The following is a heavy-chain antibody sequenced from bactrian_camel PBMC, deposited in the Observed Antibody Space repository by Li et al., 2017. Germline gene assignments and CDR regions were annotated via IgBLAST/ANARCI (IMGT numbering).Heavy chain of an antibody. J-gene: IGHJ4*01. CDR3: TARLWEADVAYSY. V-gene: IGHV3S10*01. D-gene: IGHD1*01. Sequence: QLVESGGGLVQPGGSLRLSCAASGFTFSSYYMSWVRQAPGKGLEWVSSISTRDRTHYADSVKGRFTISKDNDKNTLYLQMNMLKSEDTAVYYCTARLWEADVAYSYWGQGTQVTVS. CDR1: GFTFSSYY. CDR2: ISTRDRT.